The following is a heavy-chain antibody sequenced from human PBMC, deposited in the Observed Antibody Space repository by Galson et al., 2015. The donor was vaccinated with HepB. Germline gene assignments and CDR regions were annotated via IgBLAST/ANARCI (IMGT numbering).Heavy chain of an antibody. D-gene: IGHD1-20*01. Sequence: SVKVSCKASGYTFTHYYIHWVRQAPGQGLEWLGLVNPNGGGTDYAQKFQGRVPLTGDTSISTAYMELSDMKTDDTAVYYCARSSLYQWNGYDAFDIWGQGPLVTVS. J-gene: IGHJ3*02. CDR2: VNPNGGGT. V-gene: IGHV1-2*02. CDR1: GYTFTHYY. CDR3: ARSSLYQWNGYDAFDI.